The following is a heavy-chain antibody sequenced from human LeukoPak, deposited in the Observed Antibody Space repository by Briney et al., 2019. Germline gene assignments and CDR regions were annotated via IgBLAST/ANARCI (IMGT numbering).Heavy chain of an antibody. CDR3: ARDKGSGWYLFDY. J-gene: IGHJ4*02. Sequence: HPGGSLRLSCAASGFTFSSYAMHWVRQAPGKGLEWVAVISYDGSNKYYADSVKGRFTISRDNSKNTPYLQMNSLRAEDTAVYYCARDKGSGWYLFDYWGQGTLVTVSS. D-gene: IGHD6-19*01. V-gene: IGHV3-30-3*01. CDR1: GFTFSSYA. CDR2: ISYDGSNK.